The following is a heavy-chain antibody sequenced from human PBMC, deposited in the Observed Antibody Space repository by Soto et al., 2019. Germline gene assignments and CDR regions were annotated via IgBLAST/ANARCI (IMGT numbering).Heavy chain of an antibody. Sequence: PGGSLRLSCAASGFTFSSYGMHWVRQAPGKGLEWVAVISYDGSNKYYADSVKGRFTISRDNSKNTLYLQMNSLRAEGTAVYYCATWAIAVGGEGFWGQGTLVTVS. CDR3: ATWAIAVGGEGF. J-gene: IGHJ4*02. CDR1: GFTFSSYG. CDR2: ISYDGSNK. D-gene: IGHD2-21*01. V-gene: IGHV3-30*03.